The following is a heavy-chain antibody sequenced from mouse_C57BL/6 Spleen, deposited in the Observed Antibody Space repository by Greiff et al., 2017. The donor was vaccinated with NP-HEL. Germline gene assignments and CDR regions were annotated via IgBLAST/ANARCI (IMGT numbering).Heavy chain of an antibody. D-gene: IGHD2-5*01. Sequence: EVQLQQSGPELVKPGASVKISCKASGYTFTDYYMNWVKQSHGKSLEWIGDINPNNGGTSYNQKFKGKATLTVDKSSSTAYMELRSLTSEDSAVYYCARGRSGYSNFYAMDYWGQGTSVTVSS. CDR1: GYTFTDYY. J-gene: IGHJ4*01. CDR2: INPNNGGT. V-gene: IGHV1-26*01. CDR3: ARGRSGYSNFYAMDY.